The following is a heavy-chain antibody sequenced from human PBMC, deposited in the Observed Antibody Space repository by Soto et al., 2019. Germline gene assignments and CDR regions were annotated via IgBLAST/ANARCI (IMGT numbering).Heavy chain of an antibody. CDR1: GYTFTSYG. Sequence: QVQLVQSGAEVKKPGASVKVSCKASGYTFTSYGISWVRQAPGQGPEWMGWIRAYNGNTNYAQKLQGRVTVTTDTATSTAYMERRRLRSDDTAVYYCARYLPTMDVWGQGTTVTVSS. J-gene: IGHJ6*02. V-gene: IGHV1-18*01. CDR3: ARYLPTMDV. CDR2: IRAYNGNT.